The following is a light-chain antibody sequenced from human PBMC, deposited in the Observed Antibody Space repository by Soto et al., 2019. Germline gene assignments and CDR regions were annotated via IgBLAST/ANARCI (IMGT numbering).Light chain of an antibody. V-gene: IGKV3-11*01. J-gene: IGKJ3*01. CDR2: DAS. CDR3: QQRSNWRFT. CDR1: LNVNSY. Sequence: VLTQSPATLSLSPGERATLSCRASLNVNSYLAWYQQKPGQAPRLLIYDASNRATGIPARFSGSGSGTDFTLTISSLEPEDFAVYYCQQRSNWRFTFGPGTKVDIK.